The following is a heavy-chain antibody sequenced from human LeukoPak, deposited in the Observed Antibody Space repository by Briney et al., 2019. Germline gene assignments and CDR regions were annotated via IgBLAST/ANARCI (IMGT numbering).Heavy chain of an antibody. Sequence: GGSLRLSCAASGFTFSMYSMSWVRQMPGKGLEWMGIIYPGDSDTRYSPSFQGQVTISADKSISTAYLQWSSLKASDTAMYYCARAPYYYGSGSYYSVGYFDYWGQGTLVTVSS. CDR2: IYPGDSDT. CDR1: GFTFSMYS. J-gene: IGHJ4*02. D-gene: IGHD3-10*01. CDR3: ARAPYYYGSGSYYSVGYFDY. V-gene: IGHV5-51*01.